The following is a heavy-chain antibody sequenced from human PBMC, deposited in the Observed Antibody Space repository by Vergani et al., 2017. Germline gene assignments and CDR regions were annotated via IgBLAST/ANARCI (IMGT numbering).Heavy chain of an antibody. Sequence: QVQLVESGGGVVQPGRSLRLSCAASGFPFSSYGMHWVRQAPGTGLEWVAVISYDGSNKYYADSVKGRFTISRDNSKNTLYLQMNSLRAEDTAVYYCAKDGEGFDPWGQGTLVTVSS. CDR3: AKDGEGFDP. J-gene: IGHJ5*02. D-gene: IGHD3-10*01. CDR1: GFPFSSYG. V-gene: IGHV3-30*18. CDR2: ISYDGSNK.